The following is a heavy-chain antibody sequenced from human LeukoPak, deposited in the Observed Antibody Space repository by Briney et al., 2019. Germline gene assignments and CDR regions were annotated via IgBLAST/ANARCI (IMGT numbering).Heavy chain of an antibody. D-gene: IGHD6-19*01. CDR2: IYYSGST. V-gene: IGHV4-39*01. Sequence: SETLSLTCAVYGGSFSGYYWGWIRQPPGKGLEWIGSIYYSGSTYYNPSLKSRVTISVDTSKNQFSLKLSSVTAADTAVYYCARTSSGWYEGALDIWGQGTMVTVSS. J-gene: IGHJ3*02. CDR3: ARTSSGWYEGALDI. CDR1: GGSFSGYY.